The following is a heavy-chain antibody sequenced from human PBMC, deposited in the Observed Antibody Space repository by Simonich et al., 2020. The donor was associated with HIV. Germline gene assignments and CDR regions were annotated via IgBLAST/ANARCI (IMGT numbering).Heavy chain of an antibody. CDR2: INHSGST. CDR1: GGSFIGYY. CDR3: ARLTAGGLGEYFQH. V-gene: IGHV4-34*01. J-gene: IGHJ1*01. Sequence: QVQLQQWGAGLLKPSETLSLTCAVYGGSFIGYYWSWIRQPPGKGLKWIGEINHSGSTNYNTSLTSRVTISVDTSKNQFSRKLSSVTAADTAVYYCARLTAGGLGEYFQHWGQGTLVTVSS. D-gene: IGHD6-13*01.